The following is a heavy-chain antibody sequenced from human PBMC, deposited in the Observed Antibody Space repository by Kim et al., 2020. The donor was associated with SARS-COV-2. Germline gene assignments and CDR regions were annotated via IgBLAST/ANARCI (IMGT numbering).Heavy chain of an antibody. V-gene: IGHV1-46*01. Sequence: ASVKVSCKASGYTFTSYYMHWVRQAPGQGLEWMGIINPSGGSTSYAQKFQGIVTMTRDTSTSTVYMELSSLRSEDTAVYYCAGEFCSGGSCYGWFGPWGQGTLVTVSP. CDR2: INPSGGST. CDR1: GYTFTSYY. J-gene: IGHJ5*02. D-gene: IGHD2-15*01. CDR3: AGEFCSGGSCYGWFGP.